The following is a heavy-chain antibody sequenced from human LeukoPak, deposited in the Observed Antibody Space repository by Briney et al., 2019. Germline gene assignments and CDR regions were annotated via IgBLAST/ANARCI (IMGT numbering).Heavy chain of an antibody. V-gene: IGHV1-2*06. J-gene: IGHJ5*02. CDR2: INPDSGGA. D-gene: IGHD2-8*01. Sequence: ASVRVSCKVSGYTFTDYYMNWGRQAPGQGLEWMGRINPDSGGAIYAQKFRGRVTMTRDTSINTAYMELSSLRSEDTAVYYCAGGGTSRNWFDPWGQGTLVTVSS. CDR1: GYTFTDYY. CDR3: AGGGTSRNWFDP.